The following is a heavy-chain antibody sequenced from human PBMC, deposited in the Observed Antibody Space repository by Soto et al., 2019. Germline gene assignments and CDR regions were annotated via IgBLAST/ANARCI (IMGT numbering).Heavy chain of an antibody. CDR3: AKDVDSLGELWGYFQN. V-gene: IGHV3-9*01. J-gene: IGHJ1*01. CDR2: INWNGVNK. Sequence: GGSLRLSCAVSGFMFEDYAMHWVRQAPGKGLEWVSGINWNGVNKGYADSVQGRFTISRDNAKKSLYLQMNYLRPEDTALYFCAKDVDSLGELWGYFQNWGQGTVVTVYS. CDR1: GFMFEDYA. D-gene: IGHD3-16*01.